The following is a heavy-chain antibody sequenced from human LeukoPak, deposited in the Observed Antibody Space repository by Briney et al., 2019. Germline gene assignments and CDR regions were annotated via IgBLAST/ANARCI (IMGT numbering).Heavy chain of an antibody. CDR1: GFTFSSYS. CDR3: ARGGSVGDYYFDY. V-gene: IGHV3-21*01. D-gene: IGHD3-10*01. CDR2: ISSSSSYI. J-gene: IGHJ4*02. Sequence: GGSLRLSCAASGFTFSSYSMNWVRQAPGKGLEWVSSISSSSSYIYYADSVEGRFTISRDNAKNSLYLQMNSLRAEDTAVYYCARGGSVGDYYFDYWGQGTLVTVSS.